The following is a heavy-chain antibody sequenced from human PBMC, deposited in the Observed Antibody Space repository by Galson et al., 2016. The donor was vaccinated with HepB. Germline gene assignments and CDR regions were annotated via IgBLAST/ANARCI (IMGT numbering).Heavy chain of an antibody. J-gene: IGHJ4*02. CDR3: ARGDPWYSSGWGPDY. V-gene: IGHV3-33*01. CDR1: GFSFRAYI. Sequence: SLRLSCAASGFSFRAYITHWVRQAPGKGLEWVAGIGHDGNKEYFMESAKGRFTVSRDNSKNTLYLQMNTLGVEDTAVYYCARGDPWYSSGWGPDYWGQGTLVSVSS. CDR2: IGHDGNKE. D-gene: IGHD6-19*01.